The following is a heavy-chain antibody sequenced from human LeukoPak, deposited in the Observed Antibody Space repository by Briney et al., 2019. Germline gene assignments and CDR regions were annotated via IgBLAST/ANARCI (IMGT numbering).Heavy chain of an antibody. Sequence: GGSLRLSCAASGFTFSSYSMNWVRQAPGKGLEWVSYISNSSSTIYYADSVKGRFTISRDNAKNSLYLQMNSLRAEDTAVYYCARTYDFGRGPPGDAFDNWGPGTLVTVSS. J-gene: IGHJ3*02. D-gene: IGHD3-3*01. CDR2: ISNSSSTI. CDR3: ARTYDFGRGPPGDAFDN. CDR1: GFTFSSYS. V-gene: IGHV3-48*04.